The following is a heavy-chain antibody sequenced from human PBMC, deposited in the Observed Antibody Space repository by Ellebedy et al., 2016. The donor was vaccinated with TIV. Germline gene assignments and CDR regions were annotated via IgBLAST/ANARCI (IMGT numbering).Heavy chain of an antibody. D-gene: IGHD3-10*01. CDR3: ASPKRNLYDSGSHLVFGY. CDR2: ITPMFGTA. V-gene: IGHV1-69*13. Sequence: ASVKVSXKASGGTFSSYAISWVRQAPGQGLEWMGEITPMFGTANYAQKFQGTVRITADESTRTAYMELSSLRSEDTAVYYCASPKRNLYDSGSHLVFGYWGQGTLVTVSS. CDR1: GGTFSSYA. J-gene: IGHJ4*02.